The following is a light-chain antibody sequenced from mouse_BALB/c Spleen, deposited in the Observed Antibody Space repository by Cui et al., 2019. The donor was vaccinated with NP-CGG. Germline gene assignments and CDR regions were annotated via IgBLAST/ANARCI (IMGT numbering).Light chain of an antibody. CDR1: TGAVTTSNY. J-gene: IGLJ1*01. CDR2: GTN. Sequence: QAVVTQESALTTSPGKTVTLTCRSSTGAVTTSNYANWVQEKPDHLFTGLIGGTNNRVPGVPARFSGSLIGDKAALTITGAQTEDEAIYFCALWYSNHWVFGGGTKVTVL. CDR3: ALWYSNHWV. V-gene: IGLV1*01.